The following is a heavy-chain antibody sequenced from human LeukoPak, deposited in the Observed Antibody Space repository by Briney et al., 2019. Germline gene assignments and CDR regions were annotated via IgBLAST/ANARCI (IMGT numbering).Heavy chain of an antibody. CDR1: GGTFGSYT. CDR3: ATIDSYGPSYNSYYYMDV. CDR2: IITIFGAP. V-gene: IGHV1-69*01. J-gene: IGHJ6*03. Sequence: ASVKVSFKSSGGTFGSYTISLVRQPPGQGLEWMGGIITIFGAPNYAQKFRGRVTITAAESTSTAYMELSSLRSEDTAVYYCATIDSYGPSYNSYYYMDVWGKGTTVTVSS. D-gene: IGHD5-18*01.